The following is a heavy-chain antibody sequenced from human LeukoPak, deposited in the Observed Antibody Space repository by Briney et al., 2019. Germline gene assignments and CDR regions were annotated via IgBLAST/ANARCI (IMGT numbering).Heavy chain of an antibody. D-gene: IGHD3-10*01. Sequence: SHTLSLTCAISGDSVSSNSAAWNWIRQSPSRGLECMGRTYYRSKWYNDYAVSVKGRITINADTSTNQFFINLSSVATEDTAVCYCARDGGFGQLLDYWGQGSLVTVSS. CDR3: ARDGGFGQLLDY. CDR1: GDSVSSNSAA. J-gene: IGHJ4*02. CDR2: TYYRSKWYN. V-gene: IGHV6-1*01.